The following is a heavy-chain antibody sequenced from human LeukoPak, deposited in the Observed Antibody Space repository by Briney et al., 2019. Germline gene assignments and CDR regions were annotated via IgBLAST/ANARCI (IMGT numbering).Heavy chain of an antibody. CDR2: ISGSARGGST. Sequence: GGSLRLSCAASGFTFSNYAMSWVRQAPGKGLEWVSGISGSARGGSTYYGDSVKGRFTISRDNSKNTLYLQMNSLRAEDTAVYYCASSRYDSSGYYGIIGYWGQGTLVTVSS. D-gene: IGHD3-22*01. CDR1: GFTFSNYA. J-gene: IGHJ4*02. V-gene: IGHV3-23*01. CDR3: ASSRYDSSGYYGIIGY.